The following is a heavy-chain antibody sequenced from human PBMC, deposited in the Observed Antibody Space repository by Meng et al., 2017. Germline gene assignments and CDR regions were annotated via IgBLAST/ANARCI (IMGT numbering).Heavy chain of an antibody. V-gene: IGHV3-9*01. CDR1: GFTLDDYA. J-gene: IGHJ4*02. D-gene: IGHD5-18*01. CDR2: ISWNSGSI. Sequence: GGSLRLSCAASGFTLDDYAMHWVRQAPGKGLEWVSGISWNSGSIGYADSVKGRFTISRDNAKNSLYLQMNSLRAEDTALYYCAKDTGYSYGYEWGYYFDYWGQGTLVTVSS. CDR3: AKDTGYSYGYEWGYYFDY.